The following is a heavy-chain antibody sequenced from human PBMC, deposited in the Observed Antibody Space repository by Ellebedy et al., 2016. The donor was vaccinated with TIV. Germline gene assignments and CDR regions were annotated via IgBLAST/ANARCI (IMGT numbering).Heavy chain of an antibody. CDR1: GFTFSSYA. CDR2: ISGSGGST. J-gene: IGHJ4*02. D-gene: IGHD3-3*01. V-gene: IGHV3-23*01. Sequence: PGGSLRLSCAASGFTFSSYAMSWVRQAPGKGLEWVSAISGSGGSTYYADSVKGRFTISRDNSKNTLYLQMNSLRAEDTAVYYCANRAQDFGVVIHFDYWGQGILVTVSS. CDR3: ANRAQDFGVVIHFDY.